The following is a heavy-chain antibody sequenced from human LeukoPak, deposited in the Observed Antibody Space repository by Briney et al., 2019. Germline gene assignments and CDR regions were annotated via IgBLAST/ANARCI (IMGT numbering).Heavy chain of an antibody. D-gene: IGHD5-24*01. CDR3: ARDPRVEMATSLDPRGVAFDI. CDR1: GFTFSNAW. V-gene: IGHV3-7*01. CDR2: IKQDGSEK. J-gene: IGHJ3*02. Sequence: PGGSLRLSCAASGFTFSNAWMSWVRQAPGKGLEWVANIKQDGSEKYYVDSVKGRFTISRDNAKNSLYLQMNSLRAEDTAVYYCARDPRVEMATSLDPRGVAFDIWGQGTMVTVSS.